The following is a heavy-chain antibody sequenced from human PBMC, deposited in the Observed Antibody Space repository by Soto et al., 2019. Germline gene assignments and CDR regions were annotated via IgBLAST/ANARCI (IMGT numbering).Heavy chain of an antibody. Sequence: SVKVSCKASGGTFNSYAIAWVRQAPGQGLEWMGGIIPMFGTTNYAQKFQGRVSMTADDSTSTAHMDLSILRSADTANYYCAISYPRKYYYSWWGWDKGTRFRVCS. CDR2: IIPMFGTT. CDR1: GGTFNSYA. D-gene: IGHD3-22*01. V-gene: IGHV1-69*13. J-gene: IGHJ6*03. CDR3: AISYPRKYYYSWWG.